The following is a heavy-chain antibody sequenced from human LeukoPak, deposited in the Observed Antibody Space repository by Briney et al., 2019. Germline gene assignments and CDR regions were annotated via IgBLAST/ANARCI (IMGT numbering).Heavy chain of an antibody. Sequence: RGSLRLSCAASGFTFSSYAMSWVRQAPGKGLEWVSAISVMVGSTYYADSVKGRFTISGENSKNTMYLQMNSLRAEDTAVYYCAKAGPQRSPYYLDYWGQGTLVTVSS. CDR3: AKAGPQRSPYYLDY. CDR2: ISVMVGST. J-gene: IGHJ4*02. D-gene: IGHD2-2*01. CDR1: GFTFSSYA. V-gene: IGHV3-23*01.